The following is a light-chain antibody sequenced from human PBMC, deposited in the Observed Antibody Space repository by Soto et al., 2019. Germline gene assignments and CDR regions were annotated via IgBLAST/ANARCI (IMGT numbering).Light chain of an antibody. Sequence: DVQMALAPTNLCPSVGHRKALTCWSSQSISSWLAWYQQKPGKAPKLLIYDASSLESGVPSRFSGSGSGTEFTLTISSLQPDDFATYYCQQYNSYSPWTFGQGTKVDI. V-gene: IGKV1-5*01. J-gene: IGKJ1*01. CDR3: QQYNSYSPWT. CDR2: DAS. CDR1: QSISSW.